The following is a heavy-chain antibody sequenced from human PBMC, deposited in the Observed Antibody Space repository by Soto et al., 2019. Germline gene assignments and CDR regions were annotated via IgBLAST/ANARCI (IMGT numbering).Heavy chain of an antibody. Sequence: LRLSCAASRFTFSSYRMHWVRQAPGKGLEWVAVIWYDGSNKYYADSVKGRFTISRDNSKNTLYLQMNTLRAEDTAVYYCARDGKWTWYFDYWGQGTLVTVSS. CDR3: ARDGKWTWYFDY. J-gene: IGHJ4*02. CDR1: RFTFSSYR. D-gene: IGHD2-15*01. V-gene: IGHV3-33*01. CDR2: IWYDGSNK.